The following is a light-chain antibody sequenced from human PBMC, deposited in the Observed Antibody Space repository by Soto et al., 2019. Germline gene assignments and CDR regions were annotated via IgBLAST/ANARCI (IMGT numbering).Light chain of an antibody. J-gene: IGLJ1*01. Sequence: QFVLTQPASVTGSPGQSISISCPGTSSDVGGYNYVSWYQQHPGKAPKLMIYDVSNRPSGVSNRFSGSKSGNTASLTISGLQAEDEADYYCSSYTSSSTPPFGTGTKVTVL. CDR1: SSDVGGYNY. CDR3: SSYTSSSTPP. V-gene: IGLV2-14*01. CDR2: DVS.